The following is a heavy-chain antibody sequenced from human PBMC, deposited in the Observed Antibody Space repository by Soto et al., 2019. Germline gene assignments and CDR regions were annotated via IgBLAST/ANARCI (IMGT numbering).Heavy chain of an antibody. CDR2: IYYSGST. CDR1: GGSISSYY. J-gene: IGHJ6*02. V-gene: IGHV4-59*01. D-gene: IGHD3-22*01. Sequence: ETLSLTCTVSGGSISSYYWSWIRQPPGKGLEWIGYIYYSGSTNYNPSLKSRVTISVDTSKNQFSLKLSSVAAADTAVYYCARDRRIVVPNYYYGMDVWGQGTTVTVSS. CDR3: ARDRRIVVPNYYYGMDV.